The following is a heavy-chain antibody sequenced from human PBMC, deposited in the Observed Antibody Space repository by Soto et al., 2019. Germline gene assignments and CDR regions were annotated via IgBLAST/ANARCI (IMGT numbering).Heavy chain of an antibody. D-gene: IGHD6-19*01. CDR3: ARVDGAVAVGYFDY. V-gene: IGHV1-69*13. CDR2: IIPIFGTA. CDR1: GGTFSSYA. J-gene: IGHJ4*02. Sequence: SVKVSCKASGGTFSSYAISWVRQAPGQGLEWMGGIIPIFGTANYAQKFQGRVTITADESTSTAYMELSSLRSEDTAVYYCARVDGAVAVGYFDYWGQGTLVTVSS.